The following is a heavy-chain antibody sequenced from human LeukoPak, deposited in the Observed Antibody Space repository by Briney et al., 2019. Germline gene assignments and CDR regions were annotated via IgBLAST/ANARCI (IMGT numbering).Heavy chain of an antibody. CDR1: GFTFSSYG. CDR3: AKGPSYYYGSGSYFDS. D-gene: IGHD3-10*01. V-gene: IGHV3-30*18. Sequence: TGGSLRLSCAASGFTFSSYGMHWVRQAPGKGLEWVAVISYDGSNKYYADSVKGRFTISRDNSKNTLYLQMNSLRAEDTALYYCAKGPSYYYGSGSYFDSWGQGTLVTVSS. CDR2: ISYDGSNK. J-gene: IGHJ4*02.